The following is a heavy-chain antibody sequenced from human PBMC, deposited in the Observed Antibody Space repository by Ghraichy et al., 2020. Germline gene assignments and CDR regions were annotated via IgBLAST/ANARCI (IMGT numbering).Heavy chain of an antibody. Sequence: LSLTCVGSGFTLNSYAMSWVRQAPGKGLEWVSLITGTGANAYYADSVKGRFTISRDNSKNTLYLQISTMRAEDTAIYYCARDGYNNIPFDYWGQGTLGTVSS. CDR1: GFTLNSYA. CDR3: ARDGYNNIPFDY. CDR2: ITGTGANA. D-gene: IGHD5-24*01. V-gene: IGHV3-23*01. J-gene: IGHJ4*02.